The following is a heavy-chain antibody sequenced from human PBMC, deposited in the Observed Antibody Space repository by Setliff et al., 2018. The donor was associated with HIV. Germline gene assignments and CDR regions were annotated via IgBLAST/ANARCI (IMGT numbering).Heavy chain of an antibody. J-gene: IGHJ4*02. Sequence: SETLSLTCVVSGFSIKNDNWWNWVRQTPGKGLEWIGQIFHDGTVTYKPSLDSRVTILMDILKNQISLNVTSVTAADTATYYCAKTNIPMPRSGTRLESWGPGRLVTVSS. D-gene: IGHD2-2*02. CDR2: IFHDGTV. V-gene: IGHV4-4*02. CDR1: GFSIKNDNW. CDR3: AKTNIPMPRSGTRLES.